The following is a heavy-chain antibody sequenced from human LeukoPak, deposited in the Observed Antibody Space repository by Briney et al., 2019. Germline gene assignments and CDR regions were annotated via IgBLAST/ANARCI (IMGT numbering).Heavy chain of an antibody. V-gene: IGHV4-39*01. CDR1: GGSISSSSYY. D-gene: IGHD3-10*01. CDR2: IYYSGST. J-gene: IGHJ5*02. Sequence: SETLSLTCTVSGGSISSSSYYWGWIRQPPGKGLEWIGSIYYSGSTYYNPSLKSRVTISVDTSKNQFSLKLSSVTAADTAVYYCARTQYYGSGRWFGPWGQGTLVTVSS. CDR3: ARTQYYGSGRWFGP.